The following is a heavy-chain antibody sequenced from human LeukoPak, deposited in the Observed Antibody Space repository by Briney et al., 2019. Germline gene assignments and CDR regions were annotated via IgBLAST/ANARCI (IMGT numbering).Heavy chain of an antibody. D-gene: IGHD5-18*01. CDR3: AGSGYSYALGY. CDR1: GGSISSGSYY. J-gene: IGHJ4*02. CDR2: IYTCGST. Sequence: SETLSLTCTVSGGSISSGSYYWSWIRQPAGKGLEWIGRIYTCGSTNYNPSLKSRVTISVDTSKNQFSLKLSSVTAADTAVYYCAGSGYSYALGYWGQGTLVTVSS. V-gene: IGHV4-61*02.